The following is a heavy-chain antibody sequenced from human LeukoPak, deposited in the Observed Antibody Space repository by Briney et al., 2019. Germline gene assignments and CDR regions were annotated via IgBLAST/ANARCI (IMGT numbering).Heavy chain of an antibody. CDR3: AGLHDSSGYYY. CDR1: GFTFSSYS. J-gene: IGHJ4*02. CDR2: ISSSSSYI. V-gene: IGHV3-21*01. D-gene: IGHD3-22*01. Sequence: GGSLRLSCAASGFTFSSYSMTWVRQAPGKGLEWVSSISSSSSYIYYADSVKGRFTISRDNAKNSLYLQMNSLRAEDTAVYYCAGLHDSSGYYYWGQGTLVTVSS.